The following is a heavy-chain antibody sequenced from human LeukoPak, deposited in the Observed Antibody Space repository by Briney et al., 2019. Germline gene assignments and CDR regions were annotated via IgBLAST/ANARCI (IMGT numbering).Heavy chain of an antibody. V-gene: IGHV4-39*07. CDR3: ARGLKFSYGYGNWFDP. CDR1: GGSITSSDYY. D-gene: IGHD5-18*01. Sequence: SETLSLTCTVSGGSITSSDYYWSWIRQPPGKGLEWIGEINHSGSTNYNPSLKSRVTISVDTSKNQFSLKLSSVTAADTAVYYCARGLKFSYGYGNWFDPWGQGTLVTVSS. J-gene: IGHJ5*02. CDR2: INHSGST.